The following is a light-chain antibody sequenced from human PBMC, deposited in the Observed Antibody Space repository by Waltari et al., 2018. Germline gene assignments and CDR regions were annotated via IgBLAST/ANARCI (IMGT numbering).Light chain of an antibody. V-gene: IGLV2-14*03. J-gene: IGLJ2*01. CDR2: DVN. CDR3: SSFTSSTTGI. CDR1: SSDSGGYEY. Sequence: SALTQPDSVSGSPGQSITISCSGISSDSGGYEYVSWYQQHPGKAPKVIIYDVNNRPSGVSTLFAGSKSGSSASLTISGLQAEDEADYYCSSFTSSTTGIFGGGTKVTVL.